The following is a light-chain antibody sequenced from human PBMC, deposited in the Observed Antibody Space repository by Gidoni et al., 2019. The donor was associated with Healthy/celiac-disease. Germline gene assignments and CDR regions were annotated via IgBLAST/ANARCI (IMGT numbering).Light chain of an antibody. V-gene: IGKV4-1*01. Sequence: DIVMTQAPDSLAVSLGERATINCKSSQSVLYSSNNKNYLAWYQQKPGQPPKLLIYWASTRESGVPARFSGSGSGTDFTLTISSLQAEDVAVYYCQKYYSTPRTVGQXTRLEIK. CDR2: WAS. J-gene: IGKJ5*01. CDR1: QSVLYSSNNKNY. CDR3: QKYYSTPRT.